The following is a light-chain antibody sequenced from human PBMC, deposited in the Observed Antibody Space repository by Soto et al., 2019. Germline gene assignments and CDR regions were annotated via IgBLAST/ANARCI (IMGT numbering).Light chain of an antibody. Sequence: VFARSPGTLSCAPGSIATLCSTSSQYLTNNYLAWYQQKPGQAPRLVIYDASSRATGIPDRFSASGSGTDFTLTISRLEPEDFAVYFCQQYSYSPMTFGQGTKVDIK. CDR3: QQYSYSPMT. CDR2: DAS. V-gene: IGKV3-20*01. J-gene: IGKJ1*01. CDR1: QYLTNNY.